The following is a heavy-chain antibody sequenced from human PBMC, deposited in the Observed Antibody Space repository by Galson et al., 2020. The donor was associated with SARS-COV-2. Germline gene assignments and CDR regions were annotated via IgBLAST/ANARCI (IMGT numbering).Heavy chain of an antibody. CDR1: GFSLRTSGVG. CDR2: IYWNDDE. V-gene: IGHV2-5*01. J-gene: IGHJ4*02. CDR3: ARGSKQRLVDY. D-gene: IGHD6-25*01. Sequence: SGPTLVKPTQTLTMTCTFSGFSLRTSGVGVGWIRQPPGKALEWLALIYWNDDEHYSPSLKSRLTSTKDTSKNQVVLTMANMDPVDTATSYWARGSKQRLVDYWGQGTLVTVSS.